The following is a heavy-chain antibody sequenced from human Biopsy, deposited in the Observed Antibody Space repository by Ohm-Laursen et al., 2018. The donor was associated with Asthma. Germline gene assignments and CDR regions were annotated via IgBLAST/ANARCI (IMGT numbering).Heavy chain of an antibody. J-gene: IGHJ4*02. CDR2: HDHEEGGT. Sequence: GASVKVSCKISGYSLTDLSMHWVRQAPGQGFGWMGGHDHEEGGTVNARRFQGRVTMTEDTSTDTAYMELSSLSSDDTAVYYCASDFPKDYVRYNFQFWGQGTLVTVSS. D-gene: IGHD4-17*01. CDR3: ASDFPKDYVRYNFQF. V-gene: IGHV1-24*01. CDR1: GYSLTDLS.